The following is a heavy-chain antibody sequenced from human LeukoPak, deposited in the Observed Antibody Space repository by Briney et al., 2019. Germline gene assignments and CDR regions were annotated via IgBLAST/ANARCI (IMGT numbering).Heavy chain of an antibody. CDR2: ISAYNGNT. Sequence: APVKVSCKASGGTFSSYAISWVRQAPGQGLEWMGWISAYNGNTNYAQKLQGRVTMTTDTSTSTAYMELRSLRSDDMAVYYCARGRYFDYWGQGTLVTVSS. CDR3: ARGRYFDY. J-gene: IGHJ4*02. CDR1: GGTFSSYA. V-gene: IGHV1-18*03.